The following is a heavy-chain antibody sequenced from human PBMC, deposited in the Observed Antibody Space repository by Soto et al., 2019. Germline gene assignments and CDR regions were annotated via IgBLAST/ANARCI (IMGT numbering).Heavy chain of an antibody. D-gene: IGHD3-22*01. CDR3: ARLDSSGYPPWCLFDY. J-gene: IGHJ4*02. CDR2: IYPGDSDT. CDR1: GYSFTSYC. V-gene: IGHV5-51*01. Sequence: GESLKISCKGSGYSFTSYCIVWVRQMPGKGLEWMGIIYPGDSDTRYSPSFQGQVTISADKSISTAYLQWSSLKASDTAMYYCARLDSSGYPPWCLFDYWGQGTLVTVYS.